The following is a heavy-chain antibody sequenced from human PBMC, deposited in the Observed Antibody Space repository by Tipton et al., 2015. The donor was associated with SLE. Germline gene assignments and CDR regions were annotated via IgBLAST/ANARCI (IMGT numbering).Heavy chain of an antibody. CDR1: GVSISSTNYH. Sequence: TLSLTCSFSGVSISSTNYHWGWVRQPPGKGLEWSGSIFYGGYTYYNPSLKSRVTMSVDPSKNQFSLKLSSVTAADTAVYYCARPLRSPGWYFDLWGRGTLVTVSS. J-gene: IGHJ2*01. V-gene: IGHV4-39*07. D-gene: IGHD5-12*01. CDR2: IFYGGYT. CDR3: ARPLRSPGWYFDL.